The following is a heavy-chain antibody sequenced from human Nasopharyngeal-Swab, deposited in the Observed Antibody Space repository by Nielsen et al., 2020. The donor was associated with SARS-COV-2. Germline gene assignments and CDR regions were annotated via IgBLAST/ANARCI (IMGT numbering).Heavy chain of an antibody. CDR1: GFTFSRCG. CDR2: ISYDGSNK. V-gene: IGHV3-30*03. J-gene: IGHJ4*02. Sequence: LSLTCAASGFTFSRCGMHWVRQAPGKGLEWVAVISYDGSNKYYADSVKGRFTISRDNSKNTLYLQMNSLRAEDTAVHYCAREGIVGATDLSFDYWGQGTLVTVSS. D-gene: IGHD1-26*01. CDR3: AREGIVGATDLSFDY.